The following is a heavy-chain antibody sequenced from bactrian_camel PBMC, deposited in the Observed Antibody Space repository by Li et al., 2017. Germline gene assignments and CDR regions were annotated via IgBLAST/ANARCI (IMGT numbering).Heavy chain of an antibody. CDR1: GFTFSSTY. J-gene: IGHJ4*01. CDR2: INSDGDRT. Sequence: VQLVESGGGLVQPGGSLRLSCAASGFTFSSTYMSWVRQAPGKGLEWVSAINSDGDRTYYADDVKGRFSISRDNAKNTVYLQMNSLKSEDTALYYCAAFRVVRGTGDDYHYWGQGTQVTVS. CDR3: AAFRVVRGTGDDYHY. V-gene: IGHV3S40*01. D-gene: IGHD2*01.